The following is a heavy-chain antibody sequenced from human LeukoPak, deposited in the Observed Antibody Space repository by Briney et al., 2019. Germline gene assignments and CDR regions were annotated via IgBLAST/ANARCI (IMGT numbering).Heavy chain of an antibody. CDR1: GFTFDDYG. D-gene: IGHD4-17*01. J-gene: IGHJ3*02. CDR3: ARAHDYGDYEQFFDI. Sequence: GGSLRLSCAASGFTFDDYGMSWGRQAPGKGLEGVSGINWNGGSTGYADSVKGRFTISRDNAKNSLYLQMNSLRAEDTALYYCARAHDYGDYEQFFDIWGQGTMVTVSS. V-gene: IGHV3-20*04. CDR2: INWNGGST.